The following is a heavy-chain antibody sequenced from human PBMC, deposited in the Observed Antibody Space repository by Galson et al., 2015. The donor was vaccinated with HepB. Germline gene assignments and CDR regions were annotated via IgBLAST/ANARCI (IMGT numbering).Heavy chain of an antibody. CDR2: IIPIFGTA. Sequence: SVKVSCKASGGTFSSYGISWVRQAPGQGLEWMGGIIPIFGTANYAQKFQGRVTITADESTSTAYMELSSLRSEDTAVYYCARGVLRFLDQPGWFDPWGQGTLVTVSS. D-gene: IGHD3-3*01. J-gene: IGHJ5*02. CDR1: GGTFSSYG. CDR3: ARGVLRFLDQPGWFDP. V-gene: IGHV1-69*13.